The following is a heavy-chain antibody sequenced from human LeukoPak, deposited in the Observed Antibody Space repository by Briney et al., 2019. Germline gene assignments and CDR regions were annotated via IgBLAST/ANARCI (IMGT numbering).Heavy chain of an antibody. D-gene: IGHD3-22*01. V-gene: IGHV5-51*01. Sequence: GESLKISCKGSRYSFTSYWIAWVRQMPRKGLEWMGIIYPGDSDTRYSPSFQGQVTFSADKSISTAYLQWSSLRASDTAMYYCARVIYFDSSGYSTYYHRMDVWGQGTTVTVSS. CDR3: ARVIYFDSSGYSTYYHRMDV. CDR2: IYPGDSDT. J-gene: IGHJ6*02. CDR1: RYSFTSYW.